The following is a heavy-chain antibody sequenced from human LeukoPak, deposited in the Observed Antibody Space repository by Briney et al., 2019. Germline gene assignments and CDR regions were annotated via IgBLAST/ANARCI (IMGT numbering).Heavy chain of an antibody. D-gene: IGHD3-22*01. CDR2: INHSGST. CDR3: ARATVDSSGYYYVFHFDY. J-gene: IGHJ4*02. V-gene: IGHV4-34*01. Sequence: SETLSLTCAVDGGSFSGYYWSWIRQPPGKGLEWIGEINHSGSTNYNPSLKSRVTMSVDTSKNQFSLKLSSVTAADTAVYYCARATVDSSGYYYVFHFDYWGQGTLVTVSS. CDR1: GGSFSGYY.